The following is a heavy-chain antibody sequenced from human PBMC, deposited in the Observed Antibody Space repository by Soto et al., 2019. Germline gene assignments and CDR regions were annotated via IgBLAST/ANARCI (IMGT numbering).Heavy chain of an antibody. CDR2: ISSTGGLT. J-gene: IGHJ4*02. CDR3: AREPYGTFDY. D-gene: IGHD1-1*01. V-gene: IGHV3-48*03. CDR1: GFTFSSYE. Sequence: GGSLRLSCAASGFTFSSYEMNWVRQAPGKGLEWVSYISSTGGLTYDADSVKGRFTISRDNAKKSLYLQMNSLTAEDTALYFCAREPYGTFDYWGQGTLVTVSS.